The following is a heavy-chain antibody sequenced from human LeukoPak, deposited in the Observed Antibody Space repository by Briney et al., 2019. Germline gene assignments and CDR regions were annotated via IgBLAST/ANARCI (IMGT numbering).Heavy chain of an antibody. CDR2: INPHSGGT. J-gene: IGHJ4*02. Sequence: ASVKVSCKASGYTFTGYYLHWVRQAPGQGLERMGWINPHSGGTNYAQKFQGRVTMTRDTSISTAYMELSRLRSDDTAVYYCVRDRTKYCSSTSCPLDYWGQGTLVTVSS. CDR1: GYTFTGYY. D-gene: IGHD2-2*01. V-gene: IGHV1-2*02. CDR3: VRDRTKYCSSTSCPLDY.